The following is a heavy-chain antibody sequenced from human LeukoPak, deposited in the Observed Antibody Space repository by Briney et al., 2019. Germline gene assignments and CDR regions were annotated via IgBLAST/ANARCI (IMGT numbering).Heavy chain of an antibody. CDR1: GYTFTSYY. J-gene: IGHJ4*02. D-gene: IGHD3-9*01. CDR3: ARGGRVDILTGYFDY. Sequence: ASVKVSCKASGYTFTSYYMHWVRQAPGQGLEWMGIINPSGGSTSYAQKFQGRVTMTRDTSTSTVYMELSSLRSEDTAVYYCARGGRVDILTGYFDYWGQGTLVTVSS. V-gene: IGHV1-46*01. CDR2: INPSGGST.